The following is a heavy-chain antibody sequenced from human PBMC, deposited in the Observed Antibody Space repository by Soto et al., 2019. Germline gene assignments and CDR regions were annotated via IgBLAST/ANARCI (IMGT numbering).Heavy chain of an antibody. CDR1: GGTFSRYA. J-gene: IGHJ4*02. CDR3: ARDGSLYDSSGYYYLY. V-gene: IGHV1-69*01. D-gene: IGHD3-22*01. CDR2: IIPMFGRA. Sequence: QVQLVQSGAEVKKPGSSVKVSCTASGGTFSRYAISWVRQAPGQGLEWMGGIIPMFGRANYAQKFQGRVTITADDSTSTGYMELRSLRSEDTAVYYCARDGSLYDSSGYYYLYWGQGTLVTVSS.